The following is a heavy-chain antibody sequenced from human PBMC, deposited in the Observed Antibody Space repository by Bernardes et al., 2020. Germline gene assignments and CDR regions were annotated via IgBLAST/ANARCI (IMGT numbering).Heavy chain of an antibody. J-gene: IGHJ5*02. CDR2: IYYSGST. Sequence: SETLSLTCTVSAGSISSSSYYWGWIRQPPGKGLEWIGSIYYSGSTYYNPSLKSRVTISVDTSKNQFSLKLSSVTAADTAVYYCASHSSGWFRNWFDPWGQGTLVTVSS. D-gene: IGHD6-19*01. CDR3: ASHSSGWFRNWFDP. CDR1: AGSISSSSYY. V-gene: IGHV4-39*01.